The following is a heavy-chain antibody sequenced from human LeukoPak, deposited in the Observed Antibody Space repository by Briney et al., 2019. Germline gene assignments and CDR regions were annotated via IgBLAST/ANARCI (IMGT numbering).Heavy chain of an antibody. CDR3: ARGGTLGYCSGGSCYNNWFDP. CDR2: MIHFFGTA. CDR1: GSTFSSYA. D-gene: IGHD2-15*01. V-gene: IGHV1-69*13. J-gene: IGHJ5*02. Sequence: PSVKLSCTASGSTFSSYAISWVRQAPGPGLGWLGGMIHFFGTANYAQKFQGRVTITPDESTSTAYMELSSLRSEDTAVYYCARGGTLGYCSGGSCYNNWFDPWGQGTLVTVSS.